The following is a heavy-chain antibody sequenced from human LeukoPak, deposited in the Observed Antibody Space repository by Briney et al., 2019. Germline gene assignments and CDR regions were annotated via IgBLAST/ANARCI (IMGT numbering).Heavy chain of an antibody. Sequence: PSETLSLTCTVSGGSISSSSYYWGWNRQPPGKGLEWIGSIYYSGSTYYNPSLKSRVTISVDTSKNQFSLKLSSVTAADTAVYYCARHNGYSYGLHNWGQGTLVTVSS. V-gene: IGHV4-39*01. CDR2: IYYSGST. CDR1: GGSISSSSYY. J-gene: IGHJ4*02. CDR3: ARHNGYSYGLHN. D-gene: IGHD5-18*01.